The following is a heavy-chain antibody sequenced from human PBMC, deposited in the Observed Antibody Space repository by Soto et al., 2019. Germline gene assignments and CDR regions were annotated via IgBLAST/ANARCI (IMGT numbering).Heavy chain of an antibody. CDR2: ISSSSSYI. D-gene: IGHD2-2*01. V-gene: IGHV3-21*01. CDR1: GFTFSSYS. CDR3: ATKDIVLVPAATGY. Sequence: GGSLRLSCAASGFTFSSYSMNWVRQAPGKGLEWVSSISSSSSYIYYADSVKGRFTISRDNAKNSLYLQMNSLRAEDTAVYYCATKDIVLVPAATGYWGQGTLVTVSS. J-gene: IGHJ4*02.